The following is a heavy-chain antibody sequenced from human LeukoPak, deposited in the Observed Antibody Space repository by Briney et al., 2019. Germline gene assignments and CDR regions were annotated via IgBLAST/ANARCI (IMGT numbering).Heavy chain of an antibody. CDR2: FDPEDGET. J-gene: IGHJ4*02. D-gene: IGHD5-24*01. CDR1: GDSVTELS. CDR3: ATLTIDGYNPHFDY. V-gene: IGHV1-24*01. Sequence: ASVKVSCKVSGDSVTELSIHWVRQAPGKGLEWMGGFDPEDGETTYAQKFQGRVSMTEATSRDTAYMELSSLRSEDTAVYYCATLTIDGYNPHFDYWGQGTLVTVSS.